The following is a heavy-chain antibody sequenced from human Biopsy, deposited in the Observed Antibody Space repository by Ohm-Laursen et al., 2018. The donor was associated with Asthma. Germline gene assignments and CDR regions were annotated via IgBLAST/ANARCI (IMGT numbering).Heavy chain of an antibody. J-gene: IGHJ4*02. V-gene: IGHV3-53*01. D-gene: IGHD3-22*01. CDR3: ARGDSSNWPHYYFDY. CDR1: GIAVSRDH. Sequence: SLRLSCSASGIAVSRDHMFWVRQAPGKGLEWVSVIYSGGTSHTADSVRGRFTISRDYSKNTLYLQMHSLRAEDTAVYYCARGDSSNWPHYYFDYWGQGTLVTVSS. CDR2: IYSGGTS.